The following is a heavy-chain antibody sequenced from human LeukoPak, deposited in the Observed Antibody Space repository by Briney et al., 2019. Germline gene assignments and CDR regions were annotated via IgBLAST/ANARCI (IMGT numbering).Heavy chain of an antibody. J-gene: IGHJ6*02. CDR1: GFTLNNYA. D-gene: IGHD4-17*01. CDR3: AKNIDYATYYYYYYGMDV. CDR2: INNSGGST. Sequence: GGSLRLSCAASGFTLNNYAMSWVRQAPGKGLEWVSIINNSGGSTYYADSVKGRFTISRDLSKNTLYLQMNSLRAEDTAVYYCAKNIDYATYYYYYYGMDVWGQGTTVTVSS. V-gene: IGHV3-23*01.